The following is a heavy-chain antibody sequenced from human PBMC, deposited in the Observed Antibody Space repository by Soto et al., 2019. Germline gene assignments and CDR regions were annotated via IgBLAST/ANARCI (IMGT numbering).Heavy chain of an antibody. CDR2: IYYSGST. V-gene: IGHV4-30-2*03. CDR3: ARSNCISTSCYVVLYYYYGMDV. D-gene: IGHD2-2*01. J-gene: IGHJ6*02. CDR1: GGSISSGGYS. Sequence: SKTLSLTCAVSGGSISSGGYSWSWIHKPPGKGLEWIGSIYYSGSTYYNPSLKSRVTISVDTSKNQFSLKLSSVTAADTAVYYCARSNCISTSCYVVLYYYYGMDVWGQGTTVTVSS.